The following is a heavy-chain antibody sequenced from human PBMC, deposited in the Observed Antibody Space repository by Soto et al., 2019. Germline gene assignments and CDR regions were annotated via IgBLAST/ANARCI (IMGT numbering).Heavy chain of an antibody. D-gene: IGHD2-15*01. CDR2: ISGLGGST. J-gene: IGHJ4*02. CDR3: ARRVAHFDY. Sequence: GGSLRLSCAASGFTFNNYAMSWVRQAPGEGLAWVSDISGLGGSTYYADSVKGRFTISRDTSKNTLYLQMNSLRAEDTAVYYCARRVAHFDYWGQGTLVTVSS. CDR1: GFTFNNYA. V-gene: IGHV3-23*01.